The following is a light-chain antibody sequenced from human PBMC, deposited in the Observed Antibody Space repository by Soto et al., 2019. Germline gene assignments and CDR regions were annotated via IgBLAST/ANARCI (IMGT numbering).Light chain of an antibody. Sequence: QSVLTQPASVSGSSGQSITISCTGTSSDVGAYNYVSWYQQHPGKAPKLMIYEVSNRPSGVSNRFSGSKSGNTASLTISGLQAEDEADYYCSSYTTNRIWVFGGGTKVTVL. CDR2: EVS. J-gene: IGLJ3*02. CDR3: SSYTTNRIWV. V-gene: IGLV2-14*01. CDR1: SSDVGAYNY.